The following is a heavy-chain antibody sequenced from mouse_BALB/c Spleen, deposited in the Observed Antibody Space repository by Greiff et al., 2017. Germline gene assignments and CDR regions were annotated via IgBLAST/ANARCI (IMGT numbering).Heavy chain of an antibody. CDR2: INPYNDGT. Sequence: VQLQQSGPELVKPGASVKMSCKASGYTFTSYVMHWVKQKPGQGLEWIGYINPYNDGTKYNEKFKGKATLTSDKSSSTAYMELSSLTSEDSAVYFCARALLRHYYAMDYWGQGTSVTVSS. J-gene: IGHJ4*01. D-gene: IGHD1-2*01. CDR3: ARALLRHYYAMDY. V-gene: IGHV1-14*01. CDR1: GYTFTSYV.